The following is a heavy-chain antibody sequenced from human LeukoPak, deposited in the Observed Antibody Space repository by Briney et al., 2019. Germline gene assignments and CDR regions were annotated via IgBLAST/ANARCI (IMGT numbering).Heavy chain of an antibody. CDR1: GGSVSGGYYH. CDR3: ARESGYDRDFDY. CDR2: TSYSGST. J-gene: IGHJ4*02. Sequence: SETLSLTCTVSGGSVSGGYYHWSWIRHPPGKGLEWIGYTSYSGSTNYNPSLKSRLTMSLDTSKNQFSLKLNSVTAADTAVYYCARESGYDRDFDYWGQGTLVTVSS. D-gene: IGHD5-12*01. V-gene: IGHV4-61*01.